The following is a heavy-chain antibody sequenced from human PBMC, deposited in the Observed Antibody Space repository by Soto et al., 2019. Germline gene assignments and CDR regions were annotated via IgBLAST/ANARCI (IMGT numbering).Heavy chain of an antibody. Sequence: EVQLVESGGGLVKPGGSLRLSCTASGFTFSNVGMHWVRQAAGKGLEWVGGIKSKTDGGTTDYAAPVKGRFTISRDDSKNTLYLQMHSLKTEDTAVYYCVTVAYCERSGGQGTLVTVSS. D-gene: IGHD1-1*01. CDR2: IKSKTDGGTT. J-gene: IGHJ4*02. V-gene: IGHV3-15*07. CDR3: VTVAYCERS. CDR1: GFTFSNVG.